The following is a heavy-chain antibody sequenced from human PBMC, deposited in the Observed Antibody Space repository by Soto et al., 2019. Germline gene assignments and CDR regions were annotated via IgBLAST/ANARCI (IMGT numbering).Heavy chain of an antibody. CDR3: ARGRHIVLRYFDWLSPNDY. CDR1: GYTFTNFG. Sequence: ASVKVSCKASGYTFTNFGISWVRQAPGQGPEWMGWISGYKGNTYYAQKLQGRVTMTTDTSTSTAYMELRSLRSDDTAVYYCARGRHIVLRYFDWLSPNDYWGQGTLVTVSS. V-gene: IGHV1-18*01. D-gene: IGHD3-9*01. CDR2: ISGYKGNT. J-gene: IGHJ4*02.